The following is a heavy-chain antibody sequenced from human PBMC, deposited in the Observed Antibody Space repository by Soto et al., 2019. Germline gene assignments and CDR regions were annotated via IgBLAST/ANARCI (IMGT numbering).Heavy chain of an antibody. J-gene: IGHJ4*02. CDR3: AKDIVVVVAATRLVDY. D-gene: IGHD2-15*01. CDR2: ISGSGGST. Sequence: EVQLLESGGGLVQPGGSLRLSCAASGFTFSSYAMSWVRQAPGKGLEWVSAISGSGGSTYYADSVKGRFTISRDNSKNTLYLQMNSLRAEDTAVYYCAKDIVVVVAATRLVDYWGQGTLVTVSS. CDR1: GFTFSSYA. V-gene: IGHV3-23*01.